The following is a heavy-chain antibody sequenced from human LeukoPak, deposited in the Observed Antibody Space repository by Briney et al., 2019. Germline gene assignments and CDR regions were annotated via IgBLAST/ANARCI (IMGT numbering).Heavy chain of an antibody. V-gene: IGHV3-30*18. Sequence: GGSLRLSCAASGFTFSSYGMHWVRQAPGKGLEWVAVISYDGSNKYYADSVKGRFTISRDNSKNTLHLQMNSLRAEDTAVYYCAKGDSDAYYDFWSAQDGMDVWGQGTTVTVSS. CDR2: ISYDGSNK. CDR3: AKGDSDAYYDFWSAQDGMDV. CDR1: GFTFSSYG. J-gene: IGHJ6*02. D-gene: IGHD3-3*01.